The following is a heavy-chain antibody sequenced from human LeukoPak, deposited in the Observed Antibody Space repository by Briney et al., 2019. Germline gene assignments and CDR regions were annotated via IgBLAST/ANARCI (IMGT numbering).Heavy chain of an antibody. CDR1: GGSFSVYY. Sequence: SETLSLTCAVYGGSFSVYYWSWIRQPPGKGLEWIGYIYYSGSTNYNPSLKSRVTISVDTSKNQFSLKLSSVTAADTAVYYCARGRTAKDAFDIWGQGTMVTVSS. V-gene: IGHV4-59*01. D-gene: IGHD5-18*01. J-gene: IGHJ3*02. CDR3: ARGRTAKDAFDI. CDR2: IYYSGST.